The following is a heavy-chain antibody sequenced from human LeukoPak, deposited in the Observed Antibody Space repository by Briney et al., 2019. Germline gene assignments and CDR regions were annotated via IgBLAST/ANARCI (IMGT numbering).Heavy chain of an antibody. Sequence: GESLKISCKGSGYSFTSYWIGWVRQMPGKGLEWMGIIYPGDSDTRYSPSFQGQVTISADKSISTAYLQWSSLKASDTAMYYCARRVYDGSSSSWHFDYWGQGTLVTVSS. D-gene: IGHD6-13*01. V-gene: IGHV5-51*01. CDR2: IYPGDSDT. CDR1: GYSFTSYW. CDR3: ARRVYDGSSSSWHFDY. J-gene: IGHJ4*02.